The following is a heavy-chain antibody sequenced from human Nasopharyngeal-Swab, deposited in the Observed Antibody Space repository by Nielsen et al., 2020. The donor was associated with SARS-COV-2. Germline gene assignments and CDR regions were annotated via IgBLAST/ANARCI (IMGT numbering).Heavy chain of an antibody. CDR2: IKSDGTIT. CDR1: GLTFTSYW. CDR3: ARDLHYGSGTY. J-gene: IGHJ4*02. Sequence: GESLKISCAASGLTFTSYWMHWVRRTPGKGLVWVSRIKSDGTITTYADSVKGRFTISRDNAESTLYLQMNSLRAEDTAVYYCARDLHYGSGTYWGQGTLVTVSS. D-gene: IGHD3-10*01. V-gene: IGHV3-74*01.